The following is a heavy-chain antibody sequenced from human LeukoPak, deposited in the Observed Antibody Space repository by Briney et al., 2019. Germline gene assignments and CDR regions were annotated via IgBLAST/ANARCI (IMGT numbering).Heavy chain of an antibody. CDR1: GFTFSIYA. V-gene: IGHV3-64*01. Sequence: GGSLRLSCAASGFTFSIYAMHWVRQAPGKGLEYVSAITSNGGSAYYANSVKGRFTISRDNSKNPLYLQMGSLRAEDMAVYYCARENCDSTTCYKTIDYWGQGTLVTVSS. CDR3: ARENCDSTTCYKTIDY. CDR2: ITSNGGSA. J-gene: IGHJ4*02. D-gene: IGHD2-2*02.